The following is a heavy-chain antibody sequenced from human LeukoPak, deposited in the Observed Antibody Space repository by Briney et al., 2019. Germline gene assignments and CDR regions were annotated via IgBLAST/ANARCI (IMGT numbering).Heavy chain of an antibody. D-gene: IGHD3-22*01. CDR2: ITGSGGST. J-gene: IGHJ4*02. Sequence: GGSLRLSCAASGFTFSNFGMSWARQAPGKGLEWVSSITGSGGSTFYADSVMGRFTISRDNSKNTLDLQMNSLRAEDTAVYYCAPDWYYYDSSGFEAFDYWGQGTLVTVSS. CDR1: GFTFSNFG. CDR3: APDWYYYDSSGFEAFDY. V-gene: IGHV3-23*01.